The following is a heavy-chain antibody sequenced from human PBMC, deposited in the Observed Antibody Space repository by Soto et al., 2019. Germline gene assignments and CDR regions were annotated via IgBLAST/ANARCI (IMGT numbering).Heavy chain of an antibody. V-gene: IGHV3-21*01. Sequence: GGSLRLSCAASGFTFSSYSMNWVRQAPGKGLEWVSSISSSSSYIYYADSVKGGFTISRDNAKNSLYLQMNSLRAEDTAVYYCERGRVAARPWGDAFDGWGHGTMVTVSS. CDR1: GFTFSSYS. J-gene: IGHJ3*01. CDR2: ISSSSSYI. CDR3: ERGRVAARPWGDAFDG. D-gene: IGHD6-6*01.